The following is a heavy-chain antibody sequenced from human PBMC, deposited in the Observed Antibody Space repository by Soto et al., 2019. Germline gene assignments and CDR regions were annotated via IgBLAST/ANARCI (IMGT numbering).Heavy chain of an antibody. CDR2: IIPIFGTP. D-gene: IGHD6-6*01. V-gene: IGHV1-69*13. CDR3: AREYRSSSGRFDN. CDR1: GGSFSSYA. J-gene: IGHJ4*02. Sequence: ASVKVSCKASGGSFSSYAISWVRQAPGQGLEWMGGIIPIFGTPSYAQKFQGRVRITADESTSTAYMELSSLRSEDTAVYYCAREYRSSSGRFDNWGQGTLVTVSS.